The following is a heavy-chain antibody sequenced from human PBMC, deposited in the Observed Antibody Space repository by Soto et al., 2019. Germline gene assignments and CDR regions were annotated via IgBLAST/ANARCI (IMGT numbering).Heavy chain of an antibody. CDR3: ARAIIHGSSQYYFDY. CDR1: GGTFSSYA. Sequence: QVQLVQSGAAVKKPGSSVKVSCKASGGTFSSYAISWVRQAPGQGLEWMGGIIHIFGPANYAQKFQGRVTITADESTSTDYMELSSLRSEDTAVYYCARAIIHGSSQYYFDYWGQGTLVTVSS. D-gene: IGHD3-10*01. CDR2: IIHIFGPA. V-gene: IGHV1-69*01. J-gene: IGHJ4*02.